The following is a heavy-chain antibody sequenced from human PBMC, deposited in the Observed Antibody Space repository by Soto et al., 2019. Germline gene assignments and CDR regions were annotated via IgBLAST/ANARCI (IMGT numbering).Heavy chain of an antibody. Sequence: KNLWASVKVSCKASGYTFTSYGISWVRQAPGQGLEWMGWISAYNGNTNYAQKLQGRVTMTTDTSTSTAYMELRSLRSDDTAVYYCAVDLYDYIWGSYRLDAFDIWGQGTMVTVSS. CDR3: AVDLYDYIWGSYRLDAFDI. V-gene: IGHV1-18*01. J-gene: IGHJ3*02. CDR2: ISAYNGNT. D-gene: IGHD3-16*02. CDR1: GYTFTSYG.